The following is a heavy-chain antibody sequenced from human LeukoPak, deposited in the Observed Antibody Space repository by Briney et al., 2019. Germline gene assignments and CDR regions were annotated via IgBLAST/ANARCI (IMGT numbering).Heavy chain of an antibody. J-gene: IGHJ6*03. Sequence: ASVKVSCKASGYTFTSYYMHWVRQAPGQGLEWMGIINPSGGSTSYAQKFQGRVTMTRDMSTSTVYMELSSLRSEDTAVYYCARVLPHYYYYMDVWGKGTTVTISS. CDR2: INPSGGST. CDR3: ARVLPHYYYYMDV. CDR1: GYTFTSYY. V-gene: IGHV1-46*01. D-gene: IGHD5-18*01.